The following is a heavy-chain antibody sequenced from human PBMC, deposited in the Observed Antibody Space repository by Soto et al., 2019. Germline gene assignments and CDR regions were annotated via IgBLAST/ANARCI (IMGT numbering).Heavy chain of an antibody. J-gene: IGHJ4*02. CDR1: GYTFTSYG. Sequence: ASLKVSCKASGYTFTSYGINWVRQAPGQGLEWMGWMSPNSGNTSYAQKLQGRVTMTRNTSISTAYMELSSLRSEDTAVYYCARVSVESLDYWGQGTLVTVSS. CDR2: MSPNSGNT. V-gene: IGHV1-8*02. CDR3: ARVSVESLDY.